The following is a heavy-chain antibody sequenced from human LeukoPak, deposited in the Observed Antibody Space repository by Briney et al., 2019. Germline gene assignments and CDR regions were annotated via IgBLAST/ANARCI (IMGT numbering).Heavy chain of an antibody. J-gene: IGHJ4*02. CDR3: ARRIVRGYSYGYEVGLDY. D-gene: IGHD5-18*01. Sequence: GGSLRLSCAASGFTFSSYSMNWVRQAPGKGLEWVSSISSSSSYIYYADSVKGRFTISRDNAKNSLYLQMNSLRAEDTAVYYCARRIVRGYSYGYEVGLDYWGQGTLVTVSS. CDR1: GFTFSSYS. V-gene: IGHV3-21*01. CDR2: ISSSSSYI.